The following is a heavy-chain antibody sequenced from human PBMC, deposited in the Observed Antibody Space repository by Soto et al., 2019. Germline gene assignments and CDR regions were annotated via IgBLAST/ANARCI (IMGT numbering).Heavy chain of an antibody. CDR2: IVVGSGNT. V-gene: IGHV1-58*01. D-gene: IGHD3-10*01. CDR3: ARRLLGGYYFDY. Sequence: SVKVSCKASGFTFTSSAVQWVRQARGQRLEWIGWIVVGSGNTNYAQKFQERVTITRDMSTSTAYMELSSLRAEDTAVYYCARRLLGGYYFDYWGQGTLVTVSS. CDR1: GFTFTSSA. J-gene: IGHJ4*02.